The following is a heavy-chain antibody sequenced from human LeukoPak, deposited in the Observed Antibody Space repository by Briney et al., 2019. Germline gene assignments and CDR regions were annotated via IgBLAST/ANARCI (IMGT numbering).Heavy chain of an antibody. J-gene: IGHJ5*02. Sequence: GGSLRLSCAASGFTFSSYGMHWVRQAPGKGLEGVAVIWYDGSNKYYADSVKGRFTISRDNSKNTLYLQMNSLRAEDTAVYYCARDVDYYGSGSYRNWFDPWGQGTLVTVSS. D-gene: IGHD3-10*01. CDR2: IWYDGSNK. V-gene: IGHV3-33*01. CDR1: GFTFSSYG. CDR3: ARDVDYYGSGSYRNWFDP.